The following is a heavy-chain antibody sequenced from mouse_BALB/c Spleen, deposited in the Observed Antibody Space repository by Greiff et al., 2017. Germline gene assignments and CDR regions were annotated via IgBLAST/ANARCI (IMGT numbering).Heavy chain of an antibody. D-gene: IGHD2-1*01. V-gene: IGHV3-8*02. Sequence: DVKLQESGPSLVKPSQTLSLTCSVTGDSITSGYWNWIRKFPGNKLEYMGYISYSGSTYYNPSLKSRISITRDTSKNQYYLQLNSVTTEDTATYYCARYRGYGNYVAYAMDYWGQGTSVTVSS. J-gene: IGHJ4*01. CDR2: ISYSGST. CDR3: ARYRGYGNYVAYAMDY. CDR1: GDSITSGY.